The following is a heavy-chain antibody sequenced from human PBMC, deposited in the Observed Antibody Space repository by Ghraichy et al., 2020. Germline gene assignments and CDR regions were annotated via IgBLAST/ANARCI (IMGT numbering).Heavy chain of an antibody. Sequence: GGSLRLSCAASGFTFSSYSMNWVRQAPGKGLEWVSYISSSSSTIYYADSVKGRFTISRDNAKNSLYLQMNSLRAEDTAVYYCARYSYGYVPPSDYYYGMDVWGQGTTVTVSS. V-gene: IGHV3-48*04. J-gene: IGHJ6*02. D-gene: IGHD5-18*01. CDR2: ISSSSSTI. CDR1: GFTFSSYS. CDR3: ARYSYGYVPPSDYYYGMDV.